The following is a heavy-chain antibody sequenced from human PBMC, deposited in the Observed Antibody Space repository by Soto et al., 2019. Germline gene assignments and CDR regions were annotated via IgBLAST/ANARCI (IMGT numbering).Heavy chain of an antibody. J-gene: IGHJ6*02. Sequence: GASVKVSCKASGYTFTSYYMHWVRQAPGQGLEWMGIINPSGGSTSYAQKFQGRVTMTRDTSTSTVYMEPSSLRSEDTAVYYCARDKKYYDFWSGYLPLDYYYGMDVWGQGTTVTVSS. CDR2: INPSGGST. CDR3: ARDKKYYDFWSGYLPLDYYYGMDV. D-gene: IGHD3-3*01. CDR1: GYTFTSYY. V-gene: IGHV1-46*01.